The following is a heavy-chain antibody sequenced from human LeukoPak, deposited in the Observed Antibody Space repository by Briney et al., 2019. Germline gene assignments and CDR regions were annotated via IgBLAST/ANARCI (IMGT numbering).Heavy chain of an antibody. CDR2: ISYDGSNK. V-gene: IGHV3-30-3*01. CDR1: GFTFSSYA. D-gene: IGHD3-22*01. Sequence: GGSLRLSCAASGFTFSSYAMHWVRQAPGKGLEWVAVISYDGSNKYYADSVKGRFTISRDNSKNTLYLQMNSLRAEDTAVYYCAKGNGPYYYDSSGYLDYWGQGTLVTVSS. CDR3: AKGNGPYYYDSSGYLDY. J-gene: IGHJ4*02.